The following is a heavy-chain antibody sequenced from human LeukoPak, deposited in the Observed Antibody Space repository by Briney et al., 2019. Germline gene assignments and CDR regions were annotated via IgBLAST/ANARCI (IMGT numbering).Heavy chain of an antibody. CDR3: AKDLMKTGYCSGASCYGRTD. Sequence: ASVKVSCKASGYTFTSYYMHWVRQAPGQGLEWMGIINPSGGSTSYAQKFQGRVTMTRDTSTSTVYMELSSLRAEDTAVYYCAKDLMKTGYCSGASCYGRTDWGQGTLVTVSS. CDR2: INPSGGST. CDR1: GYTFTSYY. D-gene: IGHD2-15*01. J-gene: IGHJ4*02. V-gene: IGHV1-46*01.